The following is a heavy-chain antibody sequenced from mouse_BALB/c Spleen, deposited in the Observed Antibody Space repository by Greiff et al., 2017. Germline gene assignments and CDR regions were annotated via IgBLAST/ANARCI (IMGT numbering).Heavy chain of an antibody. Sequence: DVKLQESGPGLVKPSQSLSLTCSVTGYSITSGYYWNWIRQFPGNKLEWMGYISYDGSNNYNPSLKNRISITRDTSKNQFFLKLNSVTTEDTATYYCAREDDGYAMDYWGQGTSVTVSS. J-gene: IGHJ4*01. CDR1: GYSITSGYY. D-gene: IGHD2-12*01. CDR2: ISYDGSN. CDR3: AREDDGYAMDY. V-gene: IGHV3-6*02.